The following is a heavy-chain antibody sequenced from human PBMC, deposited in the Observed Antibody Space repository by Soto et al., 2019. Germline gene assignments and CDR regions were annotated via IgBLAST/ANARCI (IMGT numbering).Heavy chain of an antibody. J-gene: IGHJ6*03. CDR1: GGSISSSSYY. CDR3: ARDLVIRSSRVAPAYYYYMDV. V-gene: IGHV4-61*01. D-gene: IGHD3-9*01. CDR2: IYYSGST. Sequence: SETLSLTCTVSGGSISSSSYYWSWIRQPPGKGLEWIGYIYYSGSTNYNPSLKSRVTISVDTSKNQFSLKLSSVTAADTAVYYCARDLVIRSSRVAPAYYYYMDVWAKGTTVTVSS.